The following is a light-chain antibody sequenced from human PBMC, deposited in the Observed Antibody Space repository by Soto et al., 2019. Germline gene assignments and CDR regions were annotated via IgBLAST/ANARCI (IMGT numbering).Light chain of an antibody. CDR1: QTISSW. V-gene: IGKV1-5*03. CDR2: KAS. J-gene: IGKJ1*01. CDR3: QHYDSYPEA. Sequence: RVSQSPSAVSVSVGDRVTITCRASQTISSWLAWYQQKPGKAPKLLIYKASTLKSGVPSRFSGSGSGTEFTLTISSLQPDDFAPYYCQHYDSYPEAFGQGTKVDIK.